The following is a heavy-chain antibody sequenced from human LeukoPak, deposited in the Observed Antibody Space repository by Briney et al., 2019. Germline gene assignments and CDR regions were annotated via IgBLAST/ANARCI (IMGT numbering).Heavy chain of an antibody. CDR1: GYTFTSYY. CDR3: ARVSRLRRHIVVVPAAMQDSDYDSSGQPLAY. J-gene: IGHJ4*02. Sequence: ASVKVSCKASGYTFTSYYMHWVRQAPGQGLEWMGIINPSGGSTSYAQKFQGRVTMTRDTSASTAYMELSSLRSEDTAVYYCARVSRLRRHIVVVPAAMQDSDYDSSGQPLAYWGQGTLVTVSS. CDR2: INPSGGST. D-gene: IGHD2-2*01. V-gene: IGHV1-46*01.